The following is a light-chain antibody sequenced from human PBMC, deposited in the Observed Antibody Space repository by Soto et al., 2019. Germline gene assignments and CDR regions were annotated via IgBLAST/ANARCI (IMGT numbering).Light chain of an antibody. CDR2: GAS. Sequence: EIVLTQSPATLSVSPGDRATLSCRASQSVNSNLAWYHLKPGQAPRLLIHGASTRATGFPARFSGSGSGTDFTLTISRLEPEDFAVYFCHQYGSSPWTFGQGTKVDIK. V-gene: IGKV3-20*01. CDR1: QSVNSN. J-gene: IGKJ1*01. CDR3: HQYGSSPWT.